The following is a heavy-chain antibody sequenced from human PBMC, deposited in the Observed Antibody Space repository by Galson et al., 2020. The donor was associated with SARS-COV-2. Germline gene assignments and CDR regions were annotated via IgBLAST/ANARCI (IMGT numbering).Heavy chain of an antibody. CDR1: GYSFRSYG. CDR3: ARDGEGFDWLFSSNHPSSDY. Sequence: GESLKISCKASGYSFRSYGISWVRQAPGQGLEWMGWISGHNGKTNYAQKFHDRVTLTTDTSTSTAYLYLRSLRSDDTAVYYCARDGEGFDWLFSSNHPSSDYWGQGTLVTVSS. CDR2: ISGHNGKT. D-gene: IGHD3-9*01. J-gene: IGHJ4*02. V-gene: IGHV1-18*01.